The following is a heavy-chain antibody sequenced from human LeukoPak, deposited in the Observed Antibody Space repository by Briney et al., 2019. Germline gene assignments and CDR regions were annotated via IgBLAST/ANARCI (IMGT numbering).Heavy chain of an antibody. D-gene: IGHD5-18*01. CDR3: ARPLGGYSYGFGY. CDR1: GYTFTGYY. V-gene: IGHV1-69*05. J-gene: IGHJ4*02. Sequence: GASVKVSCKASGYTFTGYYMHWVRQAPGQGLEWMGRIIPIFGTANYAQKFQGRVTITTDESTSTAYMELSSLRSEDTAVYYCARPLGGYSYGFGYWGQGTLVTVSS. CDR2: IIPIFGTA.